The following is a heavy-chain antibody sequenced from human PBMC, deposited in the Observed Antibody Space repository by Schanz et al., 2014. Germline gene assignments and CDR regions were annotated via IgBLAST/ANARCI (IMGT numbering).Heavy chain of an antibody. V-gene: IGHV1-46*01. CDR2: INPSGGST. CDR3: ARGSLAGYVALLMAANDY. D-gene: IGHD2-15*01. Sequence: QVQLVQSGAEVKKPGASVRVSCKASGYSFTTYDVNWVRQAPGQGLEWMGIINPSGGSTSYAQKFQGRVTLTRDTSTGTAYLGLTRLRFEDTAVYYCARGSLAGYVALLMAANDYWGQGTLLTVSS. J-gene: IGHJ4*02. CDR1: GYSFTTYD.